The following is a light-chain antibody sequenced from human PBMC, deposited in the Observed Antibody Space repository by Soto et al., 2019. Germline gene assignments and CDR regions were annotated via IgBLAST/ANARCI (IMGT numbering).Light chain of an antibody. CDR2: GAS. J-gene: IGKJ1*01. V-gene: IGKV3-20*01. CDR3: QQFHISRT. CDR1: QSLNARY. Sequence: EIVLPQSPGTLSLSTGERATLFCRASQSLNARYLAWYQVKPGQAPRLLFYGASSRATGIPDRFIGSGSGTDFTLTITGLEPEDFAVYYCQQFHISRTFGQGTKVDIK.